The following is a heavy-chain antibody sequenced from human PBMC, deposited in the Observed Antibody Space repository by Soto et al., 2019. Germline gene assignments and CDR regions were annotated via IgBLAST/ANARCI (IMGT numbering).Heavy chain of an antibody. Sequence: ASLKVSCKASGYTFTGYYMHWVRQAPGQGLEWMGWINPNSGGTNYAQKFQGRVTMTRDTSISTAYMELSRLSTDDTAVYYCARDMGSPYCSSTSSHHAFDIWGKGTMVTVSS. J-gene: IGHJ3*02. CDR2: INPNSGGT. D-gene: IGHD2-2*01. V-gene: IGHV1-2*02. CDR3: ARDMGSPYCSSTSSHHAFDI. CDR1: GYTFTGYY.